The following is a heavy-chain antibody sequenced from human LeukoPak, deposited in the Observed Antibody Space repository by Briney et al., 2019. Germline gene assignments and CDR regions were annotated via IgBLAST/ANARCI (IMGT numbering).Heavy chain of an antibody. CDR1: GYTFTGYY. J-gene: IGHJ5*02. CDR3: ARVRALLWFGELAWFDP. CDR2: INPNSGGT. D-gene: IGHD3-10*01. Sequence: GASVKVSCKASGYTFTGYYMHWVRQAPGQGLEWMGWINPNSGGTNYAQKFQGRVTMTRDTSISTAYMELSRLRSDDTAVCYCARVRALLWFGELAWFDPWGQGTLVTVSS. V-gene: IGHV1-2*02.